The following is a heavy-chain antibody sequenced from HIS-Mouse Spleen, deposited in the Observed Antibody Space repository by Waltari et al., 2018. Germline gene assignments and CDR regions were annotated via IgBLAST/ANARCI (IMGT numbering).Heavy chain of an antibody. CDR1: GFTFSSYG. J-gene: IGHJ4*02. Sequence: QVQLVESGGGVVQPGRSLRLSCAASGFTFSSYGMHWVRQAPGKGLGWVAVISYDGSNKYYADSVKGRFTSYRDNSKNTLYLQMNSLRAEDTAGYYCAKDRGSQFDYWGQGTLVTVSS. CDR3: AKDRGSQFDY. V-gene: IGHV3-30*18. CDR2: ISYDGSNK. D-gene: IGHD1-26*01.